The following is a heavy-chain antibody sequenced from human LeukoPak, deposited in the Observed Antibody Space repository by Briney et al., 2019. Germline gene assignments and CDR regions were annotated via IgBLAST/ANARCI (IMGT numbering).Heavy chain of an antibody. J-gene: IGHJ4*02. V-gene: IGHV3-66*01. CDR2: IYSGGST. Sequence: GGSLRLSCAASGFTVSSNYMSWVRQAPGKGLEWVSVIYSGGSTYYADSVKGRFTISRDNSKNTLYLQMNSLRAEDTAVYYCARARITMVRGVIPDYFDYWGQGTLVTVSS. CDR3: ARARITMVRGVIPDYFDY. CDR1: GFTVSSNY. D-gene: IGHD3-10*01.